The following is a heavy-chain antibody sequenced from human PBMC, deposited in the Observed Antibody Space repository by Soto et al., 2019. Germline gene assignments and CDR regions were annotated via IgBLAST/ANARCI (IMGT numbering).Heavy chain of an antibody. J-gene: IGHJ6*02. CDR3: ARDVGGIAARPGYYYYYGMDV. D-gene: IGHD6-6*01. CDR1: GYTFTGYY. V-gene: IGHV1-2*02. CDR2: INPNSGGT. Sequence: ASVKVSCKASGYTFTGYYMHWVRQAPGQGLEWMGWINPNSGGTNYAQKFQGRVTMTRDTSISTAYMELSRLRSDDTAVYYCARDVGGIAARPGYYYYYGMDVWSQGTTVTVSS.